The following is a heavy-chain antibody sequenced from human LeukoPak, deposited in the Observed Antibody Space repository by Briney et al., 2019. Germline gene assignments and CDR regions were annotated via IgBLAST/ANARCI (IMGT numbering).Heavy chain of an antibody. CDR1: GFTFSSYS. CDR2: ISSSSSTI. CDR3: ARKITIFGVAPYMDV. D-gene: IGHD3-3*01. V-gene: IGHV3-48*01. Sequence: PGGSLRLSCAASGFTFSSYSMNWVRQAPGKGLEWVSYISSSSSTIYYADSVKGRFTISRDNAKNSLYLQMNSLRAEDTAVYYCARKITIFGVAPYMDVWGKGTTVTVSS. J-gene: IGHJ6*03.